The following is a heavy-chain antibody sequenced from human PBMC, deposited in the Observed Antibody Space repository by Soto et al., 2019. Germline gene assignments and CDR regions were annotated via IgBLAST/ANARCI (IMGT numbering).Heavy chain of an antibody. CDR1: GFTFSSYS. D-gene: IGHD4-17*01. J-gene: IGHJ4*02. CDR3: ASGKDYAEGGY. V-gene: IGHV3-48*02. Sequence: EVQLVESGGGLVQPGGSLRLSCAASGFTFSSYSMNWVRQAPGKGLEWVSYISSSSSTIYYADSVKGRFTISRDNAKYSLYLQMNSLREEDTAVYYCASGKDYAEGGYWGQGTLVTVSS. CDR2: ISSSSSTI.